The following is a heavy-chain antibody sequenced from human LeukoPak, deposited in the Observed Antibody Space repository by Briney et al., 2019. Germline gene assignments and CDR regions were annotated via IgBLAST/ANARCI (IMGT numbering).Heavy chain of an antibody. CDR2: INHSGST. CDR1: GGSFSGYY. CDR3: ASPTWRTPRGGYYYYYMDV. V-gene: IGHV4-34*01. D-gene: IGHD1-14*01. J-gene: IGHJ6*03. Sequence: PSETLSLTCAVYGGSFSGYYWSWIRQPPGKGLEWIGEINHSGSTNYNPSLKSRVTISVDTSKNQFSLKLSSVTAADTAVYYCASPTWRTPRGGYYYYYMDVWGKGTTVTISS.